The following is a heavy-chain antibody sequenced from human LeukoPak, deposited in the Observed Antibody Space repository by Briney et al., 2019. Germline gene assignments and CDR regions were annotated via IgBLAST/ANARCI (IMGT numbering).Heavy chain of an antibody. J-gene: IGHJ5*02. V-gene: IGHV1-2*02. CDR2: SNSNSGGT. CDR3: ARSPYYYGSGSYYNYRNWFDP. Sequence: GASVKVSCKDSGYTFTGYYMYWVRQAPGQGLEWMGWSNSNSGGTNYAQKFQGRVTMTRDTSISTAYMELRRLRSDDTAVYYCARSPYYYGSGSYYNYRNWFDPWGQGTLVTVSS. CDR1: GYTFTGYY. D-gene: IGHD3-10*01.